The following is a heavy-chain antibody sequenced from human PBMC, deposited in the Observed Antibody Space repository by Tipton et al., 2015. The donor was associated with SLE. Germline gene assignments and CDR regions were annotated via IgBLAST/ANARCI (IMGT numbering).Heavy chain of an antibody. CDR2: IYTSGST. CDR3: ARDLTIFGGGVDY. J-gene: IGHJ4*02. D-gene: IGHD3-3*01. Sequence: TLSLTCTVSGGSISSGSYYWSWIRQPAGKGLEWIGYIYTSGSTNYNPSLKSRVTISVDTSKNQFSLKLSSVTAADTAVYYCARDLTIFGGGVDYWGQGTLVTVSS. V-gene: IGHV4-61*09. CDR1: GGSISSGSYY.